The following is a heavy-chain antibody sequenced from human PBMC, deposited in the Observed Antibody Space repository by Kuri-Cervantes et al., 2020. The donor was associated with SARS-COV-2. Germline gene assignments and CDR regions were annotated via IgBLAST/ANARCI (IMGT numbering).Heavy chain of an antibody. D-gene: IGHD5-24*01. CDR2: ISGSGGST. CDR1: GFTFSSYA. CDR3: ARDRRGGWLQLLGGDY. Sequence: GESLKISCAASGFTFSSYAMSWVRQAPGKGLEWVSAISGSGGSTYYADSVKGRFTISRDNSKNTLYLQMNSLRAEDTAVYYCARDRRGGWLQLLGGDYWGQGTLVTVSS. J-gene: IGHJ4*02. V-gene: IGHV3-23*01.